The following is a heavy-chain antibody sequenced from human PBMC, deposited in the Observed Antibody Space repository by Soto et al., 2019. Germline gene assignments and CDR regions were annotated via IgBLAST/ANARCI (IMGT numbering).Heavy chain of an antibody. D-gene: IGHD3-3*01. CDR1: GYTFTGYY. V-gene: IGHV1-2*02. Sequence: GASVKVSCKASGYTFTGYYMHWVRQAPGQGLEWMGWINPNSGGTNYAQKFQGRVTISVDTSKNQFSLKLSSVTAADTAVYYCARHVNEVTIFGVTTRLFDFWGQGTLVTVSS. CDR3: ARHVNEVTIFGVTTRLFDF. J-gene: IGHJ4*02. CDR2: INPNSGGT.